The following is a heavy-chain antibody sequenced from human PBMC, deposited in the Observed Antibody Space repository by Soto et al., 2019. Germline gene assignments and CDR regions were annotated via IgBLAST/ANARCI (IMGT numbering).Heavy chain of an antibody. CDR3: AKDPGYCISTRRPRGPIDP. D-gene: IGHD2-2*03. V-gene: IGHV3-30*18. Sequence: PGGSLRLSCAASGFTFSSYGMHWVRQAPGKGLEWVAVISYDGSNKYYADSVKGRFTISRDNSKNTLYLQMNSLRAEDTAVYYCAKDPGYCISTRRPRGPIDPRGQGTLVSVSS. CDR2: ISYDGSNK. J-gene: IGHJ5*02. CDR1: GFTFSSYG.